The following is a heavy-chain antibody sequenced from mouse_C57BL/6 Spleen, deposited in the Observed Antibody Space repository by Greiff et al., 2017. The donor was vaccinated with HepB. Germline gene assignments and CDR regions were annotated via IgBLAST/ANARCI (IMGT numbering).Heavy chain of an antibody. CDR3: ATTVVPGWYCDD. CDR2: IDPEDGET. V-gene: IGHV14-2*01. J-gene: IGHJ1*03. D-gene: IGHD1-1*01. Sequence: EVQLQQSGAELVKPGASVKLSCTASGFNIKDYYIHWVKQRTEQGLEWIGRIDPEDGETKYAPKFKGKATITADTSSNTAYLQLSSLTSEDTAVYSGATTVVPGWYCDDWGTGTTVTVSS. CDR1: GFNIKDYY.